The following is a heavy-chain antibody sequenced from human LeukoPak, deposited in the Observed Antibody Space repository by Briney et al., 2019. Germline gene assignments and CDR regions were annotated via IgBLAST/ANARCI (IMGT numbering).Heavy chain of an antibody. J-gene: IGHJ3*02. Sequence: GASVKVSCKASGYAFTSYYMHWVRQAPGQGLEWMGWISAYNGNTNYAQKLQGRVTMTTDTSTSTAYMELRSLRSDDTAVYYCARDEDPYSSGRNDAFDIWGQGTMVTVSS. CDR1: GYAFTSYY. V-gene: IGHV1-18*04. CDR2: ISAYNGNT. CDR3: ARDEDPYSSGRNDAFDI. D-gene: IGHD6-19*01.